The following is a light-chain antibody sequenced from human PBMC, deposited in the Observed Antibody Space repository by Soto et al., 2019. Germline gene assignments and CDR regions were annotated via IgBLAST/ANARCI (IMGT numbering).Light chain of an antibody. CDR2: AAS. V-gene: IGKV1-39*01. CDR3: QQTYSLPDT. CDR1: QIINNY. J-gene: IGKJ2*01. Sequence: DLQMTQSPSSLSASVGDRVTITCRASQIINNYVNWYQQKPGEAPKLLIYAASSLQSGVPSRFSGSGSGTTSTLTISSLQPEDFAAYYCQQTYSLPDTFGQGTKLEI.